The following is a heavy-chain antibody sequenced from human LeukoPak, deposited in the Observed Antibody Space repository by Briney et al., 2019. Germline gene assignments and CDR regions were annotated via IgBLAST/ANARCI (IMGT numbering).Heavy chain of an antibody. Sequence: TGGSLKLSCAASGFNLKTYSINWVRQAPGKGLEWISYITSDSASMYYADSVKGRFTISRDNAKNSVYLQMHSLRVEDTAVYYCARDLTSAYWTPGGYYYYMDVWGKGTTVTVSS. CDR1: GFNLKTYS. D-gene: IGHD3-16*01. CDR3: ARDLTSAYWTPGGYYYYMDV. CDR2: ITSDSASM. J-gene: IGHJ6*03. V-gene: IGHV3-48*01.